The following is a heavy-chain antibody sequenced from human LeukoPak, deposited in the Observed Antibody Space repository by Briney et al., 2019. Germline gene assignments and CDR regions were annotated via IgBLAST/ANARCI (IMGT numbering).Heavy chain of an antibody. V-gene: IGHV3-43*01. Sequence: PGGSLRLSCAASGFTFDDYTMHWVRQAPGKGLEWVSLISWDGGSTYYADSVKGRFTISRDNSKNSLYLQMNSLRTEDTALYYCAKHMNYGDYEWYFDLWGRGTLVTVSS. J-gene: IGHJ2*01. D-gene: IGHD4-17*01. CDR3: AKHMNYGDYEWYFDL. CDR1: GFTFDDYT. CDR2: ISWDGGST.